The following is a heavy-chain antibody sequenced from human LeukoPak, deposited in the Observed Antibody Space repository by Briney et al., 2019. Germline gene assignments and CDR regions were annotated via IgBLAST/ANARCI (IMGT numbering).Heavy chain of an antibody. D-gene: IGHD3-22*01. J-gene: IGHJ4*02. V-gene: IGHV3-23*01. CDR2: ITTSGGSA. CDR3: AKRGVVIRVILVGFHKEAYYFDS. Sequence: GESLRLSCAASGFTFSSYAMSWVRRAPGKGLEWVSGITTSGGSASYADSVKGRFTISRDNPKNTLYLHMNSLRAEDTAVYFCAKRGVVIRVILVGFHKEAYYFDSWGQGALVTVSS. CDR1: GFTFSSYA.